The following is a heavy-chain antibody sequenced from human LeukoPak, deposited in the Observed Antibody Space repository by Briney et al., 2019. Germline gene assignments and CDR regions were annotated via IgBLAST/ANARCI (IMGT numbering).Heavy chain of an antibody. CDR3: STATYSSGYHYFES. D-gene: IGHD5-18*01. CDR2: ISHSGTPT. V-gene: IGHV3-48*04. CDR1: KFTFGAYS. J-gene: IGHJ4*02. Sequence: PGGSLRLSCAASKFTFGAYSMSWVRQAPGKGLEWVSAISHSGTPTYYADSVRGRFTISRDNAKNSLYLQMNTLRAGDPAVYSGSTATYSSGYHYFESWGEGTLVTVSS.